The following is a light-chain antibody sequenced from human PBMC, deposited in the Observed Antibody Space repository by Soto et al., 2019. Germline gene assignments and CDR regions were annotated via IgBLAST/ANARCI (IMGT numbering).Light chain of an antibody. CDR3: SSYTSSRNLV. J-gene: IGLJ1*01. V-gene: IGLV2-14*01. CDR2: EVS. Sequence: QSALTQPASVSWSPGQSITISCTGTSSDVGGYNYVSWYQQHPGKAPKLMIYEVSNRPSGVSNRFSGSKSGNTASLTISGLQAEDEADYYCSSYTSSRNLVFGTGTKVT. CDR1: SSDVGGYNY.